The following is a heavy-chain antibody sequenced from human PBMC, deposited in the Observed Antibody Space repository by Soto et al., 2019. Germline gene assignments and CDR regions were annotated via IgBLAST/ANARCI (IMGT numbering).Heavy chain of an antibody. Sequence: ASVKVSCKVSGYTLTELSMHWVRQAPGKGLEWMGGFDPEDGETIYAQKFQGRVTMTEDTSTDTAYMELSSLRSEDTAVYYCATDQRRYFDWLTPGVGPLPGYGMDVWRQATTVTVS. D-gene: IGHD3-9*01. CDR1: GYTLTELS. V-gene: IGHV1-24*01. CDR3: ATDQRRYFDWLTPGVGPLPGYGMDV. CDR2: FDPEDGET. J-gene: IGHJ6*02.